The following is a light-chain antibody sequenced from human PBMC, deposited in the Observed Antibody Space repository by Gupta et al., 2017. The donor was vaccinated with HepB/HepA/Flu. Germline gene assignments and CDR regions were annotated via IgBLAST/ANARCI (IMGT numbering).Light chain of an antibody. V-gene: IGKV1-39*01. CDR3: QQTYTTPIT. J-gene: IGKJ5*01. CDR2: DAS. CDR1: QSITTF. Sequence: DIQMTQSPSSLSASLGDRVTITCQASQSITTFLVWYQHKPGKAPKLLIYDASSLQSGVSSRFSGSGSGTDFTLTISSLQPEDFATYYCQQTYTTPITFGQGTRVESK.